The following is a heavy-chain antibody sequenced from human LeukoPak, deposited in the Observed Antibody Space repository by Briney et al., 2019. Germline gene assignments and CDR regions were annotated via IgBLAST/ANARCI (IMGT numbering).Heavy chain of an antibody. Sequence: GGSLRLSCAASGFTFSSYWMHWVRQAPGKGLVWVSRINIDGSSSNYADSVKGRFTISRDNAKNAVYLQMNSLRVEDTAVYYCARASALATPPFGYWGQGTLVTVSS. CDR2: INIDGSSS. CDR3: ARASALATPPFGY. V-gene: IGHV3-74*01. D-gene: IGHD5-24*01. CDR1: GFTFSSYW. J-gene: IGHJ4*02.